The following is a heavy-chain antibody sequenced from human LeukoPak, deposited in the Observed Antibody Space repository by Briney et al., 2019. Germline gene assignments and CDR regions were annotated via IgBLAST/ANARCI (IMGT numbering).Heavy chain of an antibody. V-gene: IGHV4-39*07. Sequence: SETLSLTCTVSGGSISSSSYYWGWIRQPPGKGLEWIGSIYYSGSTYYNPSLKSRVTISVDTSKNQFSLKLSSVTAADTAVYYCASLKLLWFGESPPRNWFDPWGQGTLVTVSS. CDR2: IYYSGST. D-gene: IGHD3-10*01. CDR3: ASLKLLWFGESPPRNWFDP. CDR1: GGSISSSSYY. J-gene: IGHJ5*02.